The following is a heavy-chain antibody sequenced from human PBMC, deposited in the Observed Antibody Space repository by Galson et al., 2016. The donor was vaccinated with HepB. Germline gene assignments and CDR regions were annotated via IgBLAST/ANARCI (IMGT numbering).Heavy chain of an antibody. CDR3: AKGGGYNFLPHAFDI. J-gene: IGHJ3*02. Sequence: SLRLSCAASGFTFSSYGMHWVRQAPGKGLDWVSVISYDGSNKYYADSVKGRFTISRDNSKNTLYVQMNSLRAEDTAVYYCAKGGGYNFLPHAFDIWGQGTMVTVSS. D-gene: IGHD2/OR15-2a*01. CDR1: GFTFSSYG. V-gene: IGHV3-30*18. CDR2: ISYDGSNK.